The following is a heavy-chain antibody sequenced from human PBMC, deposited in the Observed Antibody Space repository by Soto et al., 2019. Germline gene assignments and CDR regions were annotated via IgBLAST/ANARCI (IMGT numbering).Heavy chain of an antibody. CDR3: ARSQGGSSSLDIYYYYYYGMDV. J-gene: IGHJ6*02. Sequence: VKVSCKASGYTFTSYAMHWVRQAPGQRLEWMGWINAGNGNTKYSQKFQGRVTITRDTSASTAYMELSSLRSEDTAVYYCARSQGGSSSLDIYYYYYYGMDVWGQGTTVTVSS. V-gene: IGHV1-3*01. D-gene: IGHD2-15*01. CDR2: INAGNGNT. CDR1: GYTFTSYA.